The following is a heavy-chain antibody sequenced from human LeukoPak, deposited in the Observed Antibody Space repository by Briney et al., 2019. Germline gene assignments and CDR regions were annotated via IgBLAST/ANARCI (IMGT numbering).Heavy chain of an antibody. J-gene: IGHJ5*02. CDR1: GYTSTGYY. CDR2: INPNSGGT. CDR3: ATAKGNGDYWFDP. Sequence: ASVKVSCKASGYTSTGYYMHWVRQAPGQGLEWMGWINPNSGGTNYAQKFQGRVTMTRDTSISTAYMELSRLRSDDTAVYYCATAKGNGDYWFDPWGQGTLVTVSS. D-gene: IGHD4-17*01. V-gene: IGHV1-2*02.